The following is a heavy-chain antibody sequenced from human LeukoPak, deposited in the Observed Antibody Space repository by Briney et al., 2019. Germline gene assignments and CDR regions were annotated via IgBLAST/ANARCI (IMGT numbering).Heavy chain of an antibody. CDR3: ARVKSSSGWQYYFDY. Sequence: ASVKVSCKASGYTFTGYYMHWVRQAPGQGLEWMGWINPNSGGTNYAQKFQGRVTMTRDTSISTAYMELSRLRSDDTAVYYCARVKSSSGWQYYFDYWGQGTLVTVSS. V-gene: IGHV1-2*02. J-gene: IGHJ4*02. D-gene: IGHD6-19*01. CDR2: INPNSGGT. CDR1: GYTFTGYY.